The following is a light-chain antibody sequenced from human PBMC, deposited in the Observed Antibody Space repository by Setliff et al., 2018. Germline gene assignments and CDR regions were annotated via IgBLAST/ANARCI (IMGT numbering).Light chain of an antibody. CDR1: SSNIGAAYD. CDR2: ANS. J-gene: IGLJ1*01. V-gene: IGLV1-40*01. Sequence: VLTQPPSVSGAPGQRVTISCTGSSSNIGAAYDVHWYQHLPGTAPKLLIFANSNRPSGVPDRFSGSKSGTSASLAITGLQAEDEADYYCQSYDSSLSGYVFGGGTKVTVL. CDR3: QSYDSSLSGYV.